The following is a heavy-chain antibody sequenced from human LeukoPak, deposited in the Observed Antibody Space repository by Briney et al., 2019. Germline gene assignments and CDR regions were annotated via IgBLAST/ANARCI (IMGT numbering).Heavy chain of an antibody. CDR3: ATGLGQPHYYSYGMDV. V-gene: IGHV3-23*01. CDR1: GFTFSSYV. D-gene: IGHD6-19*01. J-gene: IGHJ6*02. Sequence: GGSLRLSCAASGFTFSSYVTSWVRQPPGKGLEWVSAISGSGGNIYYADSVKGRFTISRDNSKNTLYLQMNSLRAEDTAVYYCATGLGQPHYYSYGMDVWGQGTTVTVSS. CDR2: ISGSGGNI.